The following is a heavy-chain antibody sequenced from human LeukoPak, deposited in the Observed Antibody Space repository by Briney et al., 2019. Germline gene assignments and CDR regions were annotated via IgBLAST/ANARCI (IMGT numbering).Heavy chain of an antibody. CDR2: ISAYNGNT. CDR1: GYTFTSYG. J-gene: IGHJ6*03. V-gene: IGHV1-18*01. Sequence: ASVKLSCKASGYTFTSYGISWVRQAPGQGLEWMGWISAYNGNTNYAQKLQGRVTMTTDTSTSTAYMELRSLRSEDTAVYYCARGPSITMVRGGQWYHYMDVWGKGTTVAVSS. CDR3: ARGPSITMVRGGQWYHYMDV. D-gene: IGHD3-10*01.